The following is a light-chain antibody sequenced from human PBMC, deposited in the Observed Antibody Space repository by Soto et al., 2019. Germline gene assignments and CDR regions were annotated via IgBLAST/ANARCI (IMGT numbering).Light chain of an antibody. Sequence: QSVLTQPASVSGSPGQSITISCTGTSSXVGGYNYVSWYQQHPGKAPKLMIYEVSNRPSGVSNRFSGSKSGNTASLTISGLQAEDEADYYCSSYTSSSTLGYVFGTGTKVTVL. V-gene: IGLV2-14*01. CDR2: EVS. J-gene: IGLJ1*01. CDR3: SSYTSSSTLGYV. CDR1: SSXVGGYNY.